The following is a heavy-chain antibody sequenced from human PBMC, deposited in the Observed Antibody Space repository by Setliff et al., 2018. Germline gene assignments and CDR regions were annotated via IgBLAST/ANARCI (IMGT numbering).Heavy chain of an antibody. D-gene: IGHD1-7*01. J-gene: IGHJ3*02. Sequence: PGGSLRLSCAASGLTFTSHWMHWVRQAPGKGLVWVSRINIDGSYTSYADSVKGRFIISRDNAKNTLYLQMNSLRAEDTAVYYCATGTTPQAFDIWGQGTMVT. CDR1: GLTFTSHW. CDR2: INIDGSYT. V-gene: IGHV3-74*01. CDR3: ATGTTPQAFDI.